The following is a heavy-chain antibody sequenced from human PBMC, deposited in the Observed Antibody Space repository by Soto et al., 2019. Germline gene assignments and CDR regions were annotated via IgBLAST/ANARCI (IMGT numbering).Heavy chain of an antibody. V-gene: IGHV3-30-3*01. D-gene: IGHD3-10*01. J-gene: IGHJ3*02. Sequence: GGSLRLSCAASGFTFSSFATHRVRQAPGKGLEWVAVISYDGSNKYYADSVKGRFTISRDNSKNTLYLQMNSLRAEDTAVYYCARALPLLDAFDIWGQGTMVTVSS. CDR1: GFTFSSFA. CDR2: ISYDGSNK. CDR3: ARALPLLDAFDI.